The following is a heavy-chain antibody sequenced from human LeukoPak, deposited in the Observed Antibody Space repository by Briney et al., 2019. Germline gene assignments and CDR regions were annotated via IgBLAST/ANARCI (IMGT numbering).Heavy chain of an antibody. J-gene: IGHJ5*02. Sequence: SETLSFTCTVSGGSISSSGYYWGWICQPPGKGLEWIGTVYYTGSTYYNPSLKSRVTISEDTSRNQFSLKLNSVTAADTAVYYCARGSGTYYYDSGGYLNWFDPWGQGILVTVSS. CDR1: GGSISSSGYY. D-gene: IGHD3-22*01. CDR3: ARGSGTYYYDSGGYLNWFDP. V-gene: IGHV4-39*01. CDR2: VYYTGST.